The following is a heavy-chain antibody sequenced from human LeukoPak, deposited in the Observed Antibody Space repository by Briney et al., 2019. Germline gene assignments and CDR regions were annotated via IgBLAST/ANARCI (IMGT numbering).Heavy chain of an antibody. Sequence: GASVKVSCKPSLGTFSNYVINWVRQAPGQGLEWMGGIIPIFGTANYAQKFQGRVTITADESTKTAFMDLSSLRPEDTAVYYCAISNPTIYDYWGQGTLVTVSS. J-gene: IGHJ4*02. CDR1: LGTFSNYV. D-gene: IGHD3-3*01. V-gene: IGHV1-69*13. CDR2: IIPIFGTA. CDR3: AISNPTIYDY.